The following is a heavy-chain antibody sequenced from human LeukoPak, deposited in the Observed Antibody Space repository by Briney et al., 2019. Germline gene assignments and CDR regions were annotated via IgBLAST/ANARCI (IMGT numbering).Heavy chain of an antibody. Sequence: PGGSLRLSCAASGFTFSSYSMNWVRQAPGKGLEWVSSISSSSSYIYYADSVKGRFTISRDNAKNSLYLQMNSLRAEDTAVYYCAREARAYRTGDTEIDYWGQGTLVTVSS. CDR1: GFTFSSYS. CDR2: ISSSSSYI. J-gene: IGHJ4*02. CDR3: AREARAYRTGDTEIDY. D-gene: IGHD3-10*01. V-gene: IGHV3-21*01.